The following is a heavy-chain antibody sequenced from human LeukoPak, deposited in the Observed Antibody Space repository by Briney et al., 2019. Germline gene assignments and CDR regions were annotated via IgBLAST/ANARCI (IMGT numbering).Heavy chain of an antibody. V-gene: IGHV4-34*01. J-gene: IGHJ5*02. D-gene: IGHD6-13*01. CDR1: GGSFSGYY. CDR2: INHSGST. Sequence: SETLSLTCAVYGGSFSGYYWSWIRQPPGKGLEWIGEINHSGSTNYNPSLKSRVTISVDTSKNQFSLKLSSVTAADAAVYYCARGIAAAGTRFDPWGQGTLVTVSS. CDR3: ARGIAAAGTRFDP.